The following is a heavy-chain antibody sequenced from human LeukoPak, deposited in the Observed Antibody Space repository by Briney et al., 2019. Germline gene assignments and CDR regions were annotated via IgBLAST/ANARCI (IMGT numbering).Heavy chain of an antibody. CDR2: ISWNSGSI. CDR3: AKDSPPGVSSSTYYFDY. V-gene: IGHV3-9*01. D-gene: IGHD6-6*01. J-gene: IGHJ4*02. Sequence: PGGSLRLSCAATGFTFDDYAMHWVRQAPGKGLEWVSGISWNSGSIGYADSVKGRFTISRDNAKNSLYLQMNSLRAEDTALYYCAKDSPPGVSSSTYYFDYWGQGTLVTASS. CDR1: GFTFDDYA.